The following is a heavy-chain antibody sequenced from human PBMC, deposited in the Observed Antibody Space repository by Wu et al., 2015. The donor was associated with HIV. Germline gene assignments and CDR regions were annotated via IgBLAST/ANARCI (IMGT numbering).Heavy chain of an antibody. V-gene: IGHV3-64*07. CDR3: ARGSVAEKRLPFDP. CDR2: ITSSGAYT. J-gene: IGHJ5*02. Sequence: EVQLVESGGGLVQPGGSLRLSCTASGFTFSTYTIHWVRQAPGKGLESVSAITSSGAYTYYADSVKGRFTISRDNSKNTVYLQMGSLRAEDMAVYYCARGSVAEKRLPFDPWGQGTLVTVSS. D-gene: IGHD4-11*01. CDR1: GFTFSTYT.